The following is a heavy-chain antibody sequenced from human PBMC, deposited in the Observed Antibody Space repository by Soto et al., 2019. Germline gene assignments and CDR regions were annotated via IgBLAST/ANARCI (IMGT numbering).Heavy chain of an antibody. D-gene: IGHD1-26*01. CDR3: ANFERYSLDY. CDR2: IRWNDDK. V-gene: IGHV2-5*01. Sequence: TLSLTCTVSGGSISSYYWSWIRQPPGKALEWLAIIRWNDDKRYSPSLKSGLTITKDTSKNQVVLTVPNMDPVDTATYYCANFERYSLDYWGQGALVTVSS. J-gene: IGHJ4*02. CDR1: GGSISSYYW.